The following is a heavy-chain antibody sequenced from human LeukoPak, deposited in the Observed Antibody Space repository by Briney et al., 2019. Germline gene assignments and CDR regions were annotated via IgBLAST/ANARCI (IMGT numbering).Heavy chain of an antibody. CDR3: ARASARLTPFDY. V-gene: IGHV1-46*01. CDR2: IDPSGGST. Sequence: ASVKVSCKASGYTFTSYHMHWVRQAPGQGLEWMGIIDPSGGSTSYAQKFQGRVTMTRDTSTSTVYVELSSLRSEDTAVYYCARASARLTPFDYWGQGTLVTVSS. J-gene: IGHJ4*02. CDR1: GYTFTSYH.